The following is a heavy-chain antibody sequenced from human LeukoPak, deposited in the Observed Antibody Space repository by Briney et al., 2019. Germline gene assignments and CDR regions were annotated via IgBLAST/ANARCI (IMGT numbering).Heavy chain of an antibody. Sequence: GGSLRLSCTASGFTFSTYNMNWVRQAPGQGLEWVASIINIGRHMYYAVSVKGRFTISRDNAKNSLYLQMNSLRADDTAVYYCARVYSSGWGDYWGQGILVTVSS. CDR1: GFTFSTYN. CDR2: IINIGRHM. J-gene: IGHJ4*02. D-gene: IGHD6-19*01. CDR3: ARVYSSGWGDY. V-gene: IGHV3-21*01.